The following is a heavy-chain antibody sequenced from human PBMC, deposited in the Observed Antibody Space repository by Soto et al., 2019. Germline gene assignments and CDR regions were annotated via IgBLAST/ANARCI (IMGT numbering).Heavy chain of an antibody. CDR2: IIPIFGTA. D-gene: IGHD6-6*01. Sequence: SVKVSCKASGGTFSSYAISWVRPAPGQGLEWMGGIIPIFGTANYAQKFQGRVTITADKSTSTAYMELSSLRSEDTAVYYCAKEYSSSRPYYYGMDVRGQGTTVTVSS. CDR1: GGTFSSYA. CDR3: AKEYSSSRPYYYGMDV. V-gene: IGHV1-69*06. J-gene: IGHJ6*02.